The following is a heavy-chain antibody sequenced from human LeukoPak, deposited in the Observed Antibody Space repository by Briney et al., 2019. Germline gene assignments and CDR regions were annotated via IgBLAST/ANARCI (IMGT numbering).Heavy chain of an antibody. D-gene: IGHD6-13*01. CDR2: ISYDGSNK. CDR3: ARDFSGSSWSFDY. V-gene: IGHV3-30-3*01. CDR1: GFTFSSYA. J-gene: IGHJ4*02. Sequence: GGSLRLSCAASGFTFSSYAMHWVRQAPGKGLEWVAVISYDGSNKYYADSVKGRFTISRDNSKNTLYLQVNSLRAEDTAVYYCARDFSGSSWSFDYWGQGTLVTVSS.